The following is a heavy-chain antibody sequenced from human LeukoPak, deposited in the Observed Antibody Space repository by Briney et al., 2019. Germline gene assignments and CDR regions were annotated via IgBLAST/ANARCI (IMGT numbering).Heavy chain of an antibody. D-gene: IGHD1-26*01. CDR3: AKNCEWELLVDY. J-gene: IGHJ4*02. V-gene: IGHV3-23*01. CDR1: GFTFSSYS. CDR2: ISGSGGST. Sequence: GGSLRLSCAASGFTFSSYSMNWVRQAPGKGLEWVSAISGSGGSTYYADSVKGRFTISRDNSKNTLCLQMNSLRAEDTAVYYCAKNCEWELLVDYWGQGTLVTVSS.